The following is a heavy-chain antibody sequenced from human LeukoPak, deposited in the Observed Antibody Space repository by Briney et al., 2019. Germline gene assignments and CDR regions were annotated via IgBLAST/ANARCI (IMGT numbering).Heavy chain of an antibody. CDR2: VLTSGTA. CDR1: RGSIRSSS. Sequence: SETLSLTCSISRGSIRSSSWTWIRQPAGKGLEWIGLVLTSGTAIYNPSLKSRGTMSLDTSKSQFSLNVTSVTAADTAVYYCTRVSYFAFWSKSYSSPPGDAFDIWGQGTMVIVSS. V-gene: IGHV4-4*07. CDR3: TRVSYFAFWSKSYSSPPGDAFDI. D-gene: IGHD3-3*01. J-gene: IGHJ3*02.